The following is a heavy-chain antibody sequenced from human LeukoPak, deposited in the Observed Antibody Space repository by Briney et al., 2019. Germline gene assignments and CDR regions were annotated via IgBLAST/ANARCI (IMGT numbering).Heavy chain of an antibody. CDR1: GGSISSSSYY. Sequence: PSETLSLTCTVSGGSISSSSYYWGWIRQPPGKGLEWIGSIYYNGSTYYNPSLKSRVTISVDTSKNQFSLKLSSVTAADTAVYYCARHLANYDILTGYSPNWFDPWGQGTLVTVSS. J-gene: IGHJ5*02. D-gene: IGHD3-9*01. V-gene: IGHV4-39*01. CDR3: ARHLANYDILTGYSPNWFDP. CDR2: IYYNGST.